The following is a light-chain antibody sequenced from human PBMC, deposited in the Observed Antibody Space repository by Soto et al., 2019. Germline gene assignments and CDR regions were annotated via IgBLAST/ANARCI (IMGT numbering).Light chain of an antibody. J-gene: IGKJ1*01. CDR2: GAS. V-gene: IGKV3-15*01. Sequence: ETVMTQSPATLSVSPGERATLSCRASQSVSSNLAWYQQKPGQAPRLLIYGASTRATGIPARFSGSGSETDFTLTISSLQSEDFAVYYCQQYNNWRRTFGQGTKVEIK. CDR1: QSVSSN. CDR3: QQYNNWRRT.